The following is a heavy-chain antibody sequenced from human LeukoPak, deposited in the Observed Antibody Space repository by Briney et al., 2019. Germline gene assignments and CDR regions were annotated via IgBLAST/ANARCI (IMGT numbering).Heavy chain of an antibody. Sequence: EASVKVSCKASGGTFSSYAISWVRQAPGQGLDWMGSIIPILGIANYAQKLQGRVTITADKSTSTAYMELSSLRSAGTGVYFCARTPFSGGYFDWGGQGTLVTVSS. CDR1: GGTFSSYA. CDR3: ARTPFSGGYFDW. J-gene: IGHJ4*02. CDR2: IIPILGIA. V-gene: IGHV1-69*04. D-gene: IGHD1-26*01.